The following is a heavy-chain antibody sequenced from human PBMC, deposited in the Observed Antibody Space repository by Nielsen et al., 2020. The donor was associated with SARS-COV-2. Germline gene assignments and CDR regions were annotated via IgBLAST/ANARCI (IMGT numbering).Heavy chain of an antibody. CDR3: ARETGDSSSSWFDY. Sequence: GESLKISCAASGFTFSDYSMNWVRQAPAKGLEWVSGIRGSGDKTYYADSVKGRFTISRDNSKNTLYLQMNSLRPEDTAVYYCARETGDSSSSWFDYWGQGTLVTVSS. V-gene: IGHV3-23*01. J-gene: IGHJ4*02. D-gene: IGHD6-13*01. CDR2: IRGSGDKT. CDR1: GFTFSDYS.